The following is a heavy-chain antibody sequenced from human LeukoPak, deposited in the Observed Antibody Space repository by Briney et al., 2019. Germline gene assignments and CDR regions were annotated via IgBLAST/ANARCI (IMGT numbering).Heavy chain of an antibody. Sequence: GGSLRLSCAASGFTFSSYGMSWVRQAPGKGLEWVSAISGSGGSTYYADSVKGRFTISRDNSKNTLYLQMDSLRAEDTAVYYCAKTGAVVIVYYFDYWGQGTLVTVSS. J-gene: IGHJ4*02. CDR2: ISGSGGST. D-gene: IGHD3-22*01. V-gene: IGHV3-23*01. CDR1: GFTFSSYG. CDR3: AKTGAVVIVYYFDY.